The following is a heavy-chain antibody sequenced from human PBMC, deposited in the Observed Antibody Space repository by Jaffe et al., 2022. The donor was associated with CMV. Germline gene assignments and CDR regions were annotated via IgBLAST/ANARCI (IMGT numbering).Heavy chain of an antibody. CDR1: GFTFSSYW. CDR3: ARVAYYDSSGYNSHDAFDI. D-gene: IGHD3-22*01. V-gene: IGHV3-7*03. Sequence: EVQLVESGGGLVQPGGSLRLSCAASGFTFSSYWMSWVRQAPGKGLEWVANIKQDGSEKYYVDSVKGRFTISRDNAKNSLYLQMNSLRAEDTAVYYCARVAYYDSSGYNSHDAFDIWGQGTMVTVSS. J-gene: IGHJ3*02. CDR2: IKQDGSEK.